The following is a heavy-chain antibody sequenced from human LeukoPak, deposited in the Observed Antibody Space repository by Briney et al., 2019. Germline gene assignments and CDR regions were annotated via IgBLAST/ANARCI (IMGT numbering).Heavy chain of an antibody. CDR1: GFTFSSYT. Sequence: PGGSLRLSCAASGFTFSSYTMNWVRQPPGKGLEWVSNIGTSSTTIYYADSVKGRFTISRDNAKNSLYLQMNSLRAEDTAVYYCARDGAVAGIFDYWGQGTLVTVSS. CDR2: IGTSSTTI. V-gene: IGHV3-48*01. J-gene: IGHJ4*02. D-gene: IGHD6-19*01. CDR3: ARDGAVAGIFDY.